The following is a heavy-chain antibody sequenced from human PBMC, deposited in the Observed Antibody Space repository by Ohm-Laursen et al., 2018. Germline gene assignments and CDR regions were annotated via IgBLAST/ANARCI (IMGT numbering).Heavy chain of an antibody. V-gene: IGHV1-18*01. CDR1: GYTFTSYG. D-gene: IGHD6-13*01. Sequence: SVKVSCKASGYTFTSYGISWVRQAPGQGLEWLGWISAHNGNTKNAQKVQGRVSMTTDASTSTAYMELRSLRSDDTAVYYCARAAAGLDAFDIWGQGTMVTVSS. CDR3: ARAAAGLDAFDI. CDR2: ISAHNGNT. J-gene: IGHJ3*02.